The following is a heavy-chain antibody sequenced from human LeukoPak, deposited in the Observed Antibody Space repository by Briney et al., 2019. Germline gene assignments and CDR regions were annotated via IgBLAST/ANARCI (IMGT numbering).Heavy chain of an antibody. Sequence: GGSLRLSCAASGFTFSSYAMNWVRQAPGKGLEWVSSISSSSSYIYYADSVKGQFTISRDNAKNSLYLQMNSLRAEDTAVYYCARAVPAAIFDYWGQGTLVTVSS. CDR3: ARAVPAAIFDY. V-gene: IGHV3-21*01. CDR1: GFTFSSYA. CDR2: ISSSSSYI. J-gene: IGHJ4*02. D-gene: IGHD2-2*01.